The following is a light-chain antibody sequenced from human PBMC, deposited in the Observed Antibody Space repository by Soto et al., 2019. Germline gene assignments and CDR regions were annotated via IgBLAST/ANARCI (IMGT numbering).Light chain of an antibody. J-gene: IGKJ4*01. Sequence: EVVMTQSPATLSLSPGEGATLSCRASQGIGDTLAWYQHKPGQTPSLLIYDTSTRATGVPARIRGRRSGPEFTPTISRLQSEYVAIYYRQPDNYCPLTFGGGTKVESK. CDR2: DTS. CDR3: QPDNYCPLT. V-gene: IGKV3-15*01. CDR1: QGIGDT.